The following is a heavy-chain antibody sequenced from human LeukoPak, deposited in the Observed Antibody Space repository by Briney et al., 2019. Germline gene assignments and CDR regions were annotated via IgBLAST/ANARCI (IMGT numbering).Heavy chain of an antibody. CDR2: IKPDGSEK. CDR3: ARGQRSMDV. J-gene: IGHJ6*02. CDR1: GFTFSTYW. V-gene: IGHV3-7*05. D-gene: IGHD5-24*01. Sequence: SGGSLRLSCAASGFTFSTYWMTWVRQAPGKGLEWVANIKPDGSEKFYVDSVKGRFTNSRDNAKNSLYLQMNSLRAEDTAVYYCARGQRSMDVWGQGTTVTVS.